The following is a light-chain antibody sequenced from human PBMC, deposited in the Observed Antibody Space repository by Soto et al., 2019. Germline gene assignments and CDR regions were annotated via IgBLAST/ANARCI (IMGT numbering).Light chain of an antibody. CDR1: QTVATN. V-gene: IGKV3D-15*01. CDR3: QQYTQWPPWT. Sequence: IGISKCPGILSVSSGETATLSCRASQTVATNLAWYQQKPGQAPRLLLYHASTRATGIPARFSGSGSGTEFTTTISSLQYADYAVNYCQQYTQWPPWTFGQGTKVDI. J-gene: IGKJ1*01. CDR2: HAS.